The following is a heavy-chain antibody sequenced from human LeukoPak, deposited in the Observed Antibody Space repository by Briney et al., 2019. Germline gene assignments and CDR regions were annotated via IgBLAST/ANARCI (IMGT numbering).Heavy chain of an antibody. CDR2: ISGSGGST. V-gene: IGHV3-23*01. Sequence: PGGSLRLSCAASGFTFSSYAMSWVRQAPGKGLEWVSAISGSGGSTYYADSVKGRFTISRDNSKNTLYLQMNSLGAEDTAVYYCAKGGVLLWFGESPDDYYYMDVWGKGTTVTVSS. CDR3: AKGGVLLWFGESPDDYYYMDV. D-gene: IGHD3-10*01. CDR1: GFTFSSYA. J-gene: IGHJ6*03.